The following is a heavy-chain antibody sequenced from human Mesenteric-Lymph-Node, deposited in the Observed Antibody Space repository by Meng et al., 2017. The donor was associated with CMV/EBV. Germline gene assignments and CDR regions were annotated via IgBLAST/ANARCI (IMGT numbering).Heavy chain of an antibody. CDR1: GFSFSNYG. CDR3: ARMDGSGSHDYFDY. V-gene: IGHV3-23*01. D-gene: IGHD3-10*01. J-gene: IGHJ4*02. Sequence: GESLKISCAASGFSFSNYGMGWVRQAPGKGLEWVSGISGSGGSTYYADSVKGRFTISRDNAKNSLYLQMNSLRAEDTAVYYCARMDGSGSHDYFDYWGQGTLVTVSS. CDR2: ISGSGGST.